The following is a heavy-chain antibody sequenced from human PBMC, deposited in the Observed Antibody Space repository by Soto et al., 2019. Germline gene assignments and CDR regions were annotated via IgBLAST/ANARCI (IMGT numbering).Heavy chain of an antibody. J-gene: IGHJ4*02. D-gene: IGHD3-22*01. CDR2: INPSGGST. CDR3: ARDPNVYDSSGYYPSSLFDY. Sequence: ASVKVSCKASGYTFTSYYMHWVRQAPGQGLEWMGIINPSGGSTSYAQKFQGRVTMTRDTSTSTVYMELSSLRSEDTAVYYCARDPNVYDSSGYYPSSLFDYWGQGTLVTVS. V-gene: IGHV1-46*01. CDR1: GYTFTSYY.